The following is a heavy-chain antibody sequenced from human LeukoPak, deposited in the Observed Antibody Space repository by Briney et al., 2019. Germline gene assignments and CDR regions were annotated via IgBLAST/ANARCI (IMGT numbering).Heavy chain of an antibody. CDR3: AQGSRTSYYYDSPTDLGAFDL. J-gene: IGHJ3*01. Sequence: GGSLRLSCAASGFSFSTYAMTWVRQAPGKGLEWVSTISCSGGSTHYADSVKGRFTISRDNSKKTHYLQMNSLRAEDTAIYYCAQGSRTSYYYDSPTDLGAFDLWGQGTMVTVSS. CDR1: GFSFSTYA. V-gene: IGHV3-23*01. CDR2: ISCSGGST. D-gene: IGHD3-22*01.